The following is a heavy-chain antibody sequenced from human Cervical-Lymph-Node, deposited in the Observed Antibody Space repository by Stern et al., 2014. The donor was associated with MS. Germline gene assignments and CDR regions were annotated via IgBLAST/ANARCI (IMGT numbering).Heavy chain of an antibody. CDR2: IYYSGST. Sequence: QVQLVESGPGLVKPSQTLSLTCTVSGGSISSGGYYWSWIRQHPGKGLEWIGYIYYSGSTYYNPSLKSLVTISVDTSKNQFSLKLSSVTAADTAVYYCARERMTTVTSGWGAFDIWGQGTMVTVSS. CDR3: ARERMTTVTSGWGAFDI. CDR1: GGSISSGGYY. J-gene: IGHJ3*02. V-gene: IGHV4-31*01. D-gene: IGHD4-11*01.